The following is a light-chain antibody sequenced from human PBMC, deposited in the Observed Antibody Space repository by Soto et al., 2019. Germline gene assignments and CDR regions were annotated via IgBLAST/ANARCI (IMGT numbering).Light chain of an antibody. CDR2: EGS. Sequence: QSALTQPASVSGSPGQSITISCTGTSSDVGNYNLVSWYQQHPGKAPKLMIYEGSKRPSGVSNRFSGYKSGNTASLTISGLEAEDEDDYYCCSYAGTSTYVFGIGTKLTVL. J-gene: IGLJ1*01. CDR1: SSDVGNYNL. V-gene: IGLV2-23*01. CDR3: CSYAGTSTYV.